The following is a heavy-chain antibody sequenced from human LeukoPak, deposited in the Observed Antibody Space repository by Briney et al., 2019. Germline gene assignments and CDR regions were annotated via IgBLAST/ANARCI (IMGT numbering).Heavy chain of an antibody. D-gene: IGHD4-11*01. CDR1: GGSISSSSYY. Sequence: ASETLSLTCTVSGGSISSSSYYWGWIRQPPGKGPEWIGSIYYSGSTYYNPSLKSRVTISVDTSKNQFSLKLSSVTAADTAVYYCARRRTDYSNGSSNSYYFDYWGQGTLVTVSS. J-gene: IGHJ4*02. CDR2: IYYSGST. CDR3: ARRRTDYSNGSSNSYYFDY. V-gene: IGHV4-39*01.